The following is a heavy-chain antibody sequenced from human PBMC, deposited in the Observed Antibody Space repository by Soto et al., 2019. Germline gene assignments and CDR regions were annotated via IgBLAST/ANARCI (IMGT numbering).Heavy chain of an antibody. V-gene: IGHV2-5*01. CDR1: GFSLTTNAVG. CDR3: AHRPFLTAPYYFDF. Sequence: QITLKESGPALLKPTQTLTLTCTFSGFSLTTNAVGVGWIRQPPGEALEWLALIYGSYDTRSSPSLQSRLTITKDTSKNQVVLTLTNVDPADTATYYCAHRPFLTAPYYFDFWGQGTLVTVSS. J-gene: IGHJ4*02. CDR2: IYGSYDT. D-gene: IGHD5-18*01.